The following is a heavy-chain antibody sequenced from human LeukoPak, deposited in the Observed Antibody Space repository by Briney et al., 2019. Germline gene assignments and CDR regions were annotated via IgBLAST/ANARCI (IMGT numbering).Heavy chain of an antibody. V-gene: IGHV3-7*01. D-gene: IGHD4-17*01. CDR1: GFTFSNYW. J-gene: IGHJ4*02. CDR3: ARDEATVTSDY. CDR2: IRQDGSDK. Sequence: GGSLRLSCAASGFTFSNYWMSWVRQAPGKGLEWVANIRQDGSDKYYVDSVKGRFTISRDNAKNSLYLQMNSLRADDTAVYYCARDEATVTSDYWGQGTLVTVSS.